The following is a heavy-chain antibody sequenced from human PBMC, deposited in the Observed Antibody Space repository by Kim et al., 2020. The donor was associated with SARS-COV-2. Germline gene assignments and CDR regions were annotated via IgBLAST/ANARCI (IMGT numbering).Heavy chain of an antibody. Sequence: KGRATISVDTSKNQFSLKLSSVTAADTAVYYCARGGYYDFWSGYYLFDYWGQGTLVTVSS. V-gene: IGHV4-39*01. CDR3: ARGGYYDFWSGYYLFDY. J-gene: IGHJ4*02. D-gene: IGHD3-3*01.